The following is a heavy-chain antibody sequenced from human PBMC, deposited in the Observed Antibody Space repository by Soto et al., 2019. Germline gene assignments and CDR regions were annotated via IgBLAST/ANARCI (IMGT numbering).Heavy chain of an antibody. CDR1: GFTFSSYA. D-gene: IGHD2-2*01. J-gene: IGHJ4*02. Sequence: GGSLRLSCAASGFTFSSYAMSWVRQAPGKGLEWVSAISGSGGSTYYADSVKGRFTISRDNSKNTLYLQVNSLRAEDTAVYYCARTCSSTSCYLDYWAREPWSPSPQ. CDR2: ISGSGGST. CDR3: ARTCSSTSCYLDY. V-gene: IGHV3-23*01.